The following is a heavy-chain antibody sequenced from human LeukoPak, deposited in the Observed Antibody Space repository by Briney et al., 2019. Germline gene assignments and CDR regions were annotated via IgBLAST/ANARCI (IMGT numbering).Heavy chain of an antibody. V-gene: IGHV3-23*01. D-gene: IGHD3-10*01. CDR1: GFTFSSYA. CDR3: AKDSGEYYGSGSNRKFDP. J-gene: IGHJ5*02. Sequence: PGGSLRLSCAASGFTFSSYAMNWVRPAPGKGLEWVSGISGSGLTTYYTDPVKGRFTISRDNSKNTLYLQMNSLRVEDTAVYYCAKDSGEYYGSGSNRKFDPWGQGTLVTVSS. CDR2: ISGSGLTT.